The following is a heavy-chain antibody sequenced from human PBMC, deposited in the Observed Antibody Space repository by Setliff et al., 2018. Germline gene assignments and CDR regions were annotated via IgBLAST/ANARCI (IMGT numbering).Heavy chain of an antibody. D-gene: IGHD3-3*01. V-gene: IGHV1-69*13. CDR1: GGTFSSYD. CDR3: ARDPPHDFWSGYYGRGGYYYYMDV. J-gene: IGHJ6*03. CDR2: IIPIFGTA. Sequence: ASVKVSCKASGGTFSSYDISWVRQAPGQGLEWMGRIIPIFGTANYAQKFQGRVTITADESTSTAYMELSSLRSEDTAVYYCARDPPHDFWSGYYGRGGYYYYMDVWGKGTTVTVSS.